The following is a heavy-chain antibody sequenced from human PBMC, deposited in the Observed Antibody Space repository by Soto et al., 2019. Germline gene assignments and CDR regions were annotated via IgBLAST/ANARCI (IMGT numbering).Heavy chain of an antibody. V-gene: IGHV5-51*01. CDR1: GYRFHSYW. D-gene: IGHD1-26*01. CDR3: ARSRIVGASDSFDV. CDR2: IYPGDSDT. Sequence: GESLKISCQASGYRFHSYWIAWVRQVPGKGLEWMGLIYPGDSDTTYSPSFQGQVTISVDKPTNTAHLQWSGLKASDTAMYYCARSRIVGASDSFDVWGQGTRVTFS. J-gene: IGHJ3*01.